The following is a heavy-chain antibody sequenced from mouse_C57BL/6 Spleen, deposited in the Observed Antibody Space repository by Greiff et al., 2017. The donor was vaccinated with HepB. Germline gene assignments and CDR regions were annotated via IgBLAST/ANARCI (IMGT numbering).Heavy chain of an antibody. CDR2: LNPSTGGT. CDR1: GYSFTGYY. D-gene: IGHD1-1*01. J-gene: IGHJ3*01. CDR3: ARRDTTGFAY. Sequence: VQLQQSGPELVKPGASVKISCKASGYSFTGYYMNWVKQSPEKSLEWIGELNPSTGGTTYNQKFKAKATLTVDKSASTAYMQLKSLTSEDSAGYYCARRDTTGFAYWGQGTLVTVSA. V-gene: IGHV1-42*01.